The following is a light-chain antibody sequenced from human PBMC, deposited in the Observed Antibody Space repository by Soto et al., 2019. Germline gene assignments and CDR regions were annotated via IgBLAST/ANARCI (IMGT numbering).Light chain of an antibody. V-gene: IGKV1-5*03. J-gene: IGKJ1*01. Sequence: DIQMTQPPSTLSASLGDRVTITCRASQTISKRLAWYQQQPPKDPTTLLYKASTLQSGVPSTFSGSGSATAFTPPISSLQPDDFAAYYCHQYNSYSQTFGQGTKVDIK. CDR3: HQYNSYSQT. CDR2: KAS. CDR1: QTISKR.